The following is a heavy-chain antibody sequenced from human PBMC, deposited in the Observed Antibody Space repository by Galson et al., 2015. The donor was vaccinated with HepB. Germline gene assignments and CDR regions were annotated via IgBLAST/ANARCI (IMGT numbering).Heavy chain of an antibody. J-gene: IGHJ2*01. CDR1: GFTFSRYI. CDR2: LSSDGTKT. CDR3: AREGTYYDNTKGGFDL. V-gene: IGHV3-30*04. Sequence: SLRLSCAASGFTFSRYIMHWARQAPGEGLEWVAVLSSDGTKTYYADSVKGRFTISRDNSKKMLYLQMNSLRTEDTAMYYCAREGTYYDNTKGGFDLWGRGTLVPVSS. D-gene: IGHD3-10*01.